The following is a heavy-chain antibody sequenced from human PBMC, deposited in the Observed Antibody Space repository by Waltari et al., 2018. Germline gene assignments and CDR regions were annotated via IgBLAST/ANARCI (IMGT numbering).Heavy chain of an antibody. CDR1: GGTFSRYT. V-gene: IGHV1-69*02. CDR3: ARTLGHDSTWGYYYGMDV. J-gene: IGHJ6*02. Sequence: QVQLVQSGAEVKKPGSSVKVSCKASGGTFSRYTISWVRQAPGQGLEWMGRIIPRIGIANYAQKFHGRVTITADSTTSTAYMELSSLRSEDTAVYYCARTLGHDSTWGYYYGMDVWGQGTMVTVSS. CDR2: IIPRIGIA. D-gene: IGHD6-13*01.